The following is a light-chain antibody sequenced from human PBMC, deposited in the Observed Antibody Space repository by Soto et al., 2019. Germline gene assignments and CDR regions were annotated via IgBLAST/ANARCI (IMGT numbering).Light chain of an antibody. Sequence: EIVLTQSPATLSSFPGDRVTLSCRASQYINTRLAWYQHRPGQAPRLLIYGASSRATGIPDRFSGSGSATDFTLTISRLEPEDFAVYYCQQYGTSPPLTFGGGTKVDIK. CDR1: QYINTR. V-gene: IGKV3-20*01. J-gene: IGKJ4*01. CDR2: GAS. CDR3: QQYGTSPPLT.